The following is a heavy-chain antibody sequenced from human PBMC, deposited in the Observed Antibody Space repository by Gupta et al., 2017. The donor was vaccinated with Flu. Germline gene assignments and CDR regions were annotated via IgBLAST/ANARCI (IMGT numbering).Heavy chain of an antibody. Sequence: QSPGKGLGWVSGVSDGVGSAYYADSVKGRFTISRDNSKNTLYLQMNSLRAEDTAVYYCAKVHGKDYFYYGLDVWGQGTTVTVSS. V-gene: IGHV3-23*01. CDR3: AKVHGKDYFYYGLDV. CDR2: VSDGVGSA. J-gene: IGHJ6*02. D-gene: IGHD4-17*01.